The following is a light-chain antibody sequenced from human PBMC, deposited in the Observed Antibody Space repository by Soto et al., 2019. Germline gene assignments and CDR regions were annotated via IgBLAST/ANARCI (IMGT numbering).Light chain of an antibody. CDR1: KIGSKI. V-gene: IGLV3-21*02. CDR2: DAT. J-gene: IGLJ1*01. CDR3: QVWASTAEFFV. Sequence: SYELTQAASVSVAPGQTSKITCGGDKIGSKIVHWYKQRPGQAPVAVVFDATDRPSGIPDRISASRSGDTATLTISRVDAGDEADYYCQVWASTAEFFVFGSGTKVTVL.